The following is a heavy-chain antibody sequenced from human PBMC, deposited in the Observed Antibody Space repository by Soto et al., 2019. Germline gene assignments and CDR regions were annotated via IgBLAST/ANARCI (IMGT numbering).Heavy chain of an antibody. J-gene: IGHJ4*02. D-gene: IGHD4-17*01. CDR2: VYYTGST. Sequence: SETLSLTCTAAGASISSYYWSWVRQPPGKGLEWIGYVYYTGSTNYNPSLKSRVTISVDMSNNQFSLKLSSVTAADTAVYYCARTGALYGDFDYWGQGTLVTVSS. V-gene: IGHV4-59*01. CDR1: GASISSYY. CDR3: ARTGALYGDFDY.